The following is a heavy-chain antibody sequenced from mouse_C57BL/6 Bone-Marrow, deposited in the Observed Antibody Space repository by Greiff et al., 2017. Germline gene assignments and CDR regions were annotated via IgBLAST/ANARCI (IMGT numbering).Heavy chain of an antibody. Sequence: QVQLQQSGPELVKPGASVKLSCKASGYTFTRYDINWVKQRPGQGLEWIGWFYPRDGSTKYNEKFKGKATLTVDTSSSTAYRELHSLTSEDSAVYFCAREEDYYGSSPWFAYWGQGTLVTVSA. D-gene: IGHD1-1*01. CDR3: AREEDYYGSSPWFAY. CDR1: GYTFTRYD. J-gene: IGHJ3*01. CDR2: FYPRDGST. V-gene: IGHV1-85*01.